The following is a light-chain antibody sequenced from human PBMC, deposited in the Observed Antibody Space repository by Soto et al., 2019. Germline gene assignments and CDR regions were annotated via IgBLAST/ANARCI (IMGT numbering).Light chain of an antibody. J-gene: IGKJ3*01. V-gene: IGKV1-39*01. Sequence: DIQMTQSPSSLSASVGDRVNITCRASQSIGTYLNWYHQRPGQAPRLLMYSASTLQSGVPSRFRGSGSGTDFTLTITSLQPEDSETYYCQHVYSMPITFGPGTKVDIK. CDR1: QSIGTY. CDR2: SAS. CDR3: QHVYSMPIT.